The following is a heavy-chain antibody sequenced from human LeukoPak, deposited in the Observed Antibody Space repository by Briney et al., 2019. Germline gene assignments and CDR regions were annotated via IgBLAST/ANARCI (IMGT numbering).Heavy chain of an antibody. CDR3: ATGIQLWLQAGYYYYMDV. CDR2: FDPEDGET. Sequence: ASVKVSCKVSGYTLTELSMHWVRQAPGKGLEWMGGFDPEDGETIYAQKFQGRVTMTEDTSTDTAYMELSSLRSEDTAVYYCATGIQLWLQAGYYYYMDVWGKGTTATVSS. V-gene: IGHV1-24*01. J-gene: IGHJ6*03. CDR1: GYTLTELS. D-gene: IGHD5-18*01.